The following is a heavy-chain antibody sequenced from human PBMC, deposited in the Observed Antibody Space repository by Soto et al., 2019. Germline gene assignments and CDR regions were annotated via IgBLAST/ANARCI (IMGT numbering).Heavy chain of an antibody. V-gene: IGHV4-31*11. Sequence: QVQLQESGPGLVKPSQTLSLTCAVSGGSISRGGYYWTWIRQHPGKGLEWIGSIHYSGGTYYNPSHKRRFTESVDPSKNHFSRPLGSVTAANTAVFYCARGEVEAPGMVGYFDYWGLGTLVTVSS. CDR1: GGSISRGGYY. CDR2: IHYSGGT. CDR3: ARGEVEAPGMVGYFDY. J-gene: IGHJ4*02. D-gene: IGHD6-13*01.